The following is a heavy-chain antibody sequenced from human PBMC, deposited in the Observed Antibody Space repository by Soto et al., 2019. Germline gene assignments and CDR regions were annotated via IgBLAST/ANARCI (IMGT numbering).Heavy chain of an antibody. D-gene: IGHD2-2*01. V-gene: IGHV3-23*01. Sequence: GGSLRLSCAASGFTFSSYAMSWVRQAPGKGLEWVSDISGSGGSTYYADSVKGRFTISRDNSKNTLYLQMNSLRVEDTAVYYCAKIVYCSSSSCEYFQHWGQGTLVTVSS. CDR3: AKIVYCSSSSCEYFQH. CDR2: ISGSGGST. J-gene: IGHJ1*01. CDR1: GFTFSSYA.